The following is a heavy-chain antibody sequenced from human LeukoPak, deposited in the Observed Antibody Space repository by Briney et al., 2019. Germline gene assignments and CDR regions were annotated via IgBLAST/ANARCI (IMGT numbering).Heavy chain of an antibody. Sequence: ASVKVSCKASGYTFTSYAIQWVRQAPGQRLEWMGWILTGNGNTKYSQKFQDRVTITRDTSASTVYMEVSSLRSEDTAVYYCARAACSWSCFDYWGQGILVTVSS. CDR3: ARAACSWSCFDY. CDR2: ILTGNGNT. D-gene: IGHD2-15*01. CDR1: GYTFTSYA. V-gene: IGHV1-3*04. J-gene: IGHJ4*02.